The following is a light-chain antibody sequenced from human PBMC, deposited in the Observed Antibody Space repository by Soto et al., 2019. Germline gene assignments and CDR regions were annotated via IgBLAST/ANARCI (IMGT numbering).Light chain of an antibody. CDR1: AMPEQY. Sequence: SYELTQPPSVSVSPGQTARITCSGDAMPEQYGYWYQQKPGQAPMLVIYKNTERPSGIPERFSGSSSGTTVTLTISGVQGEDEAHDFCQAVDSTGAFHVFGDETKVT. V-gene: IGLV3-25*02. CDR3: QAVDSTGAFHV. CDR2: KNT. J-gene: IGLJ1*01.